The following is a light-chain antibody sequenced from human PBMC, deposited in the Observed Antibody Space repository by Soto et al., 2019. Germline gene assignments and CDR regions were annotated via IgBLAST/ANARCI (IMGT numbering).Light chain of an antibody. V-gene: IGKV3D-20*02. CDR1: QYVTNTY. Sequence: EVVLTQSPGTLSLSPGERATLSCRASQYVTNTYLAWYQQKPGQSPRLLIYDASNRATGIPARFSGSGSGTDFTLTISSLEPEDFAVYYCQQRSDWPPITFGQGTRLEIK. CDR3: QQRSDWPPIT. J-gene: IGKJ5*01. CDR2: DAS.